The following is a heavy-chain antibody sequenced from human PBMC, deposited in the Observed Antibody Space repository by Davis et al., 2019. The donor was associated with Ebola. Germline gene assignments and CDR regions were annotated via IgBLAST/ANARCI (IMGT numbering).Heavy chain of an antibody. D-gene: IGHD4-17*01. J-gene: IGHJ6*02. CDR2: IYYSGST. CDR3: ARDGAYGDYVSYYGMDV. Sequence: PSETLSLTCTVSGGSISSGGYYWSWIRQHPGKGLEWIGYIYYSGSTYYNPSLKSRVTISVDTSKNQFSLKLSSVTAADTAVYYCARDGAYGDYVSYYGMDVWGQGTTVTVSS. CDR1: GGSISSGGYY. V-gene: IGHV4-31*03.